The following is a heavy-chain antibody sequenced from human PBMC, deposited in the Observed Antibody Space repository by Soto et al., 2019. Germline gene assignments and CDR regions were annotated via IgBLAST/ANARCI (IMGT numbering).Heavy chain of an antibody. D-gene: IGHD6-13*01. CDR2: IYYSGST. V-gene: IGHV4-39*01. CDR3: ARLPRVSYYYYGMDV. Sequence: QLQLQESGPGLVKPSETLSLTCTVSGGSLSSSSYYWGWIRQPPGKGLEWIGSIYYSGSTYYNPSLKSRVTISVDTSKNQFSLKLSSVTAADTAVYYCARLPRVSYYYYGMDVWGQGTTVTVSS. J-gene: IGHJ6*02. CDR1: GGSLSSSSYY.